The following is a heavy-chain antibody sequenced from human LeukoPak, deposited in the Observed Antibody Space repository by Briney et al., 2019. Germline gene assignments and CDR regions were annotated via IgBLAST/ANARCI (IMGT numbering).Heavy chain of an antibody. Sequence: SETLSLTCAVYGGSFSGYYWSWIRQPPGKGLKWIGEINHSGSTNYNPSLKSRVTISVDTSKNQFSLKLSSVTAADTAVYYCARSVRRGSGSYYKDWGQGTLVTVSS. CDR2: INHSGST. CDR3: ARSVRRGSGSYYKD. CDR1: GGSFSGYY. D-gene: IGHD3-10*01. V-gene: IGHV4-34*01. J-gene: IGHJ4*02.